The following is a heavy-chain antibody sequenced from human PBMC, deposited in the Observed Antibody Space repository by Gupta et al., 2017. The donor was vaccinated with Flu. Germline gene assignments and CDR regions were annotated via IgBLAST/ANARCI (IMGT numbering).Heavy chain of an antibody. Sequence: SFYWMTWVPQPPGKGLEWLATITHNGGKKTYLDSVKGRFTTPRDNAKNSLYLEMNSVRPEDPAVYYWAKYGKRGSPGRFASWGQGTLVTVSP. CDR1: SFYW. D-gene: IGHD6-25*01. CDR2: ITHNGGKK. CDR3: AKYGKRGSPGRFAS. J-gene: IGHJ4*02. V-gene: IGHV3-7*01.